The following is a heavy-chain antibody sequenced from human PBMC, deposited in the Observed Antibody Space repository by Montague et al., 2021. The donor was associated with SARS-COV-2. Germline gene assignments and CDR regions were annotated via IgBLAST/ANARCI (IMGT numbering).Heavy chain of an antibody. CDR3: ARTYAPSAVAVDY. D-gene: IGHD6-19*01. Sequence: LPLPCPFSGFSRSTSGMCVSWIRQPPGKALEWLARIDWDDDKYYSTSLKTRLTIPKDTSKNQVVLTMTNMDPVDTATYYCARTYAPSAVAVDYWGQGTLVTVSS. CDR2: IDWDDDK. V-gene: IGHV2-70*11. CDR1: GFSRSTSGMC. J-gene: IGHJ4*02.